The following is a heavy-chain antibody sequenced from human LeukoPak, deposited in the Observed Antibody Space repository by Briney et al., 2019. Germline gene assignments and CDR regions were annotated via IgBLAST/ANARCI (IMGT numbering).Heavy chain of an antibody. D-gene: IGHD6-13*01. CDR3: AKGAAAGPLMKFDP. J-gene: IGHJ5*02. CDR2: ISGPATTT. V-gene: IGHV3-23*01. CDR1: GFTFADYA. Sequence: QPGGSLRLSCAASGFTFADYALSWVRQIPGKGPEWVSTISGPATTTYYADSVKGRFTISRDNSRNTLYLQMNSLRAEDTAMYYCAKGAAAGPLMKFDPWGQGTLVTVSS.